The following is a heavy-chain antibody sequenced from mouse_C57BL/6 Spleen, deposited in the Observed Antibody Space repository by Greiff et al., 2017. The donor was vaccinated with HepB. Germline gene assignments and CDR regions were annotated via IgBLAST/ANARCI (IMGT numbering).Heavy chain of an antibody. CDR1: GYAFSSSW. V-gene: IGHV1-82*01. CDR3: AKNGLRGFDY. J-gene: IGHJ2*01. CDR2: IYPGDGDT. Sequence: VKLQQSGPELVKPGASVKISCKASGYAFSSSWMNWVKQRPGKGLEWIGRIYPGDGDTNYNGKFKGKATLTADKSSSTAYMQLSSLTSEDSAVYFCAKNGLRGFDYWGQGTTLTVSS. D-gene: IGHD3-1*01.